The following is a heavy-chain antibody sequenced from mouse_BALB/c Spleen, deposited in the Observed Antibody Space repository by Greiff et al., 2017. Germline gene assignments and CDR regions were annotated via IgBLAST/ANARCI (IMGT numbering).Heavy chain of an antibody. D-gene: IGHD1-1*01. J-gene: IGHJ3*01. CDR1: GFSLSRYS. CDR2: IWGGGST. CDR3: ARKGDYGSSLSWFAY. Sequence: VQLKESGPGLVAPSQSLSITCTVSGFSLSRYSVHWVRQPPGKGLEWLGMIWGGGSTDYNSALKSRLSISKDNSKSQVFLKMNSLQTDDTAMYYCARKGDYGSSLSWFAYWGQGTLVTVSA. V-gene: IGHV2-6-4*01.